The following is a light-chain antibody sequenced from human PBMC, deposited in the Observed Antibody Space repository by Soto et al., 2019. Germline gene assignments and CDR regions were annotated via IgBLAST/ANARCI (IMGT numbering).Light chain of an antibody. Sequence: QSAPTQPRSVSGSPGQSVTISCTGTSRDVDYYNSVSWYQQNPGKAPKLIIYDVNKRPSGVPDRFSGSKSGNTASLTISGLQAEDEADYYCCSYAGSYTYVFGAGTKVTVL. J-gene: IGLJ1*01. CDR2: DVN. CDR3: CSYAGSYTYV. V-gene: IGLV2-11*01. CDR1: SRDVDYYNS.